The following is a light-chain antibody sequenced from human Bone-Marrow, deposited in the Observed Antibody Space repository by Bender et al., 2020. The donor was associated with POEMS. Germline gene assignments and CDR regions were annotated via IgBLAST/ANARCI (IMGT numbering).Light chain of an antibody. CDR3: GSYARSNIPYV. J-gene: IGLJ1*01. Sequence: QSVLTQPPSASGTPGQRVTISCSGSSSNIGSNYVSWYQQLPGTAPKLLIYRNNQRPSGVPDRFSGSKSGTSASLAISGLQPEDEADYYCGSYARSNIPYVFGTGTKVPVL. V-gene: IGLV1-47*01. CDR1: SSNIGSNY. CDR2: RNN.